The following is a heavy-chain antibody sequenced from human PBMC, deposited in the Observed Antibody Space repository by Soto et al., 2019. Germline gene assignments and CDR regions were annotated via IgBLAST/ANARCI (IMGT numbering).Heavy chain of an antibody. D-gene: IGHD6-13*01. Sequence: KTGGSLRLSCTASGFTFGDYAMSWFRQAPGKGLEWVGFIRSKAYGGTTEYAASVKGRFTISRDDSKSIAYLQMNSLKTEDTAVYYCTRDLGIAAATSALFDYWGQGTLVTVSS. V-gene: IGHV3-49*05. CDR1: GFTFGDYA. J-gene: IGHJ4*02. CDR2: IRSKAYGGTT. CDR3: TRDLGIAAATSALFDY.